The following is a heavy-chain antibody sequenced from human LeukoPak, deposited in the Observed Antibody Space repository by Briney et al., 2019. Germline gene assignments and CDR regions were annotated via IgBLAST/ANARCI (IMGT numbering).Heavy chain of an antibody. CDR3: ARDDEIPAATVGYYYYYMDV. V-gene: IGHV4-4*07. CDR1: GGSISSYY. D-gene: IGHD2-2*01. J-gene: IGHJ6*03. Sequence: SETLSLTCTVSGGSISSYYWSWIRQPAGKGLEWIGRIYTSGSTNYNPSLKSRVTMSVDTSKNQFSLKLSSVTAADTAVYYCARDDEIPAATVGYYYYYMDVWGKGTTVTVSS. CDR2: IYTSGST.